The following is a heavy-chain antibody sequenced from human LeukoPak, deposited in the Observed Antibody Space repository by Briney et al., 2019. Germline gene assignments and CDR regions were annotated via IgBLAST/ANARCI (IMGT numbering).Heavy chain of an antibody. CDR2: IVVASGNT. J-gene: IGHJ4*02. Sequence: ASVTVSCKASGFTFTNSAMQWVRQARGQRLEWVGWIVVASGNTKYAQKFQERVTITRDMSTSTAYMELSSLRPEDTAVYYCAAAPIEMQQRGFDYWGQGTLVTVSS. V-gene: IGHV1-58*02. D-gene: IGHD5-24*01. CDR1: GFTFTNSA. CDR3: AAAPIEMQQRGFDY.